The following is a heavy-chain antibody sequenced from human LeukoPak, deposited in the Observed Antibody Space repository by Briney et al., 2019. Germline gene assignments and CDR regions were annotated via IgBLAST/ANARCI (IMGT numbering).Heavy chain of an antibody. CDR3: VKFRGQLLSSYYFDY. Sequence: GGSLRLFCAASGFTFTTYAMSWVRQAPGKGLEWVSTISGSGGGTYYADSVKGRFTISRDNSKNTLYLQMNSLRGEDTAVYYCVKFRGQLLSSYYFDYWGQGTLVTVSS. CDR1: GFTFTTYA. CDR2: ISGSGGGT. V-gene: IGHV3-23*01. D-gene: IGHD2-2*01. J-gene: IGHJ4*02.